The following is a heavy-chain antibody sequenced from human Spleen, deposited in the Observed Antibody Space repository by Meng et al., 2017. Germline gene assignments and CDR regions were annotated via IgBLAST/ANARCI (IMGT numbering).Heavy chain of an antibody. CDR3: ARRYLMLRSPTQFYYYYGMDV. CDR1: GYNFPDYY. D-gene: IGHD5-12*01. J-gene: IGHJ6*02. V-gene: IGHV1-2*06. Sequence: ASVKVSCKPSGYNFPDYYIHWVRRAPGQGLEWMGRINPKSGDTHYAQKFQARVTMTGDTSISTAYMELSGLRSDDTAMYYCARRYLMLRSPTQFYYYYGMDVWGQGTTVTVSS. CDR2: INPKSGDT.